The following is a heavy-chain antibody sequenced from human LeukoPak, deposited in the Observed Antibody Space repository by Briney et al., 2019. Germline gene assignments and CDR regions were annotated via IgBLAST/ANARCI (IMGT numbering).Heavy chain of an antibody. CDR3: ARVSGSYSGYFDY. CDR1: GFTFSSYA. CDR2: ISYDGSNK. D-gene: IGHD1-26*01. J-gene: IGHJ4*02. V-gene: IGHV3-30-3*01. Sequence: PGGSLRLSCAASGFTFSSYAMHWVRQAPGKGLEWVAVISYDGSNKYYADSVKGRFTISRDNSKNTLYLQMNSLRAEDTAVYYCARVSGSYSGYFDYWGQGTLVTVSS.